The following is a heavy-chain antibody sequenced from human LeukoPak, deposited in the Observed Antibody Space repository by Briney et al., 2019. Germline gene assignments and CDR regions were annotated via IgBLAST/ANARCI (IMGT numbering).Heavy chain of an antibody. Sequence: SETLSLTCTVSGGXISSYYCNWIRQPPGQGLEWIVYIYYSGSTNYNPSLKSRVTISVDTSKNQFSLKLSSVTAADTAVYYCARGGRGYTYAPDAFDIWGQGTMVTVSS. D-gene: IGHD5-18*01. CDR1: GGXISSYY. V-gene: IGHV4-59*01. CDR3: ARGGRGYTYAPDAFDI. J-gene: IGHJ3*02. CDR2: IYYSGST.